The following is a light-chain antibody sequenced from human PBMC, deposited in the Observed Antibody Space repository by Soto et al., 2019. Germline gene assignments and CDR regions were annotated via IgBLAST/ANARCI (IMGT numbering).Light chain of an antibody. J-gene: IGKJ5*01. CDR3: QQYNNWPPIT. CDR1: QSVTAN. Sequence: EIVLTQSPATMSLSPGERATLSCRASQSVTANLAWYQQRPGQSLRLLIYDASVRATGTPARFSGSGFGTEFTLTISSLQVEDFALYYCQQYNNWPPITFGQGTRLET. CDR2: DAS. V-gene: IGKV3-15*01.